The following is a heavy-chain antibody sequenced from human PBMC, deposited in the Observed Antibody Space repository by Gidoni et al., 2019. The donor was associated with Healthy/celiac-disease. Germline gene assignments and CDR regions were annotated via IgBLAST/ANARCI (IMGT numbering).Heavy chain of an antibody. CDR3: AREYIPAIVVVVAATAGLDY. CDR2: IWYDGSNK. V-gene: IGHV3-33*01. D-gene: IGHD2-15*01. Sequence: LEWVAVIWYDGSNKYYADSVKGRFTISRDNSKNTLYLQMNSLRAEDTAVYYCAREYIPAIVVVVAATAGLDYWGQGTLVTVSS. J-gene: IGHJ4*02.